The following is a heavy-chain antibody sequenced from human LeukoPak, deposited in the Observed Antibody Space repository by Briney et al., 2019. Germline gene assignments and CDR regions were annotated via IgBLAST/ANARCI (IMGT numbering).Heavy chain of an antibody. Sequence: MTSETLSLTCTVSGGSISSYYWSWIRQPPGKGLEWIGYIYYSGSTNYNPSLKSRVTISVDTSKNQFSLKLSSVTAADTAVYYCASSGALLVPFWYWGQGTLVTVSS. CDR2: IYYSGST. D-gene: IGHD3-3*01. CDR1: GGSISSYY. J-gene: IGHJ4*02. V-gene: IGHV4-59*01. CDR3: ASSGALLVPFWY.